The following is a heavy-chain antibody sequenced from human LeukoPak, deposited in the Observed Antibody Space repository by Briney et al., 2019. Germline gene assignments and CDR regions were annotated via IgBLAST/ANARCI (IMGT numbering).Heavy chain of an antibody. Sequence: SVKVSCKASGYTFTSYYMHWVRQAPGQGLEWMGGIIPIFGTANYAQKFQGRVTITADESTSTAYMELSSLRSEDTAVYYCAPYGSGEKNWFDPWGQGTLVTVSS. J-gene: IGHJ5*02. CDR1: GYTFTSYY. CDR2: IIPIFGTA. V-gene: IGHV1-69*13. D-gene: IGHD3-10*01. CDR3: APYGSGEKNWFDP.